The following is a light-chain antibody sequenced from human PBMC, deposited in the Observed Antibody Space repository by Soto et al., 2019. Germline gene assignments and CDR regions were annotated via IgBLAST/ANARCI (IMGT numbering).Light chain of an antibody. J-gene: IGKJ5*01. CDR3: QQRSNWPPIT. CDR2: DAS. CDR1: QSVRSY. Sequence: EIVLTQSPATLSFSPGERATLSCRASQSVRSYLAWYQQKPGQAPRLLIYDASNRATGIPARFSGSGSGTDFTLTISSLESEDFALYYCQQRSNWPPITFGQGTRLEIK. V-gene: IGKV3-11*01.